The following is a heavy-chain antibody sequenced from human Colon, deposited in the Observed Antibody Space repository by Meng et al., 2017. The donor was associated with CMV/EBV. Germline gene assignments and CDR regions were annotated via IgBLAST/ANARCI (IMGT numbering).Heavy chain of an antibody. CDR3: AGGGLPVTLGDAFEI. CDR2: VYSGGTS. D-gene: IGHD2-2*01. V-gene: IGHV4-39*02. J-gene: IGHJ3*02. CDR1: GGSINTNTYY. Sequence: SETLSLTCTVSGGSINTNTYYWAWIRQSPGKGLEWIGTVYSGGTSSFNPSLKSRVTISIDTSKNQFSLKMNSTTAADTAVYFCAGGGLPVTLGDAFEIWGQGTLVTVSS.